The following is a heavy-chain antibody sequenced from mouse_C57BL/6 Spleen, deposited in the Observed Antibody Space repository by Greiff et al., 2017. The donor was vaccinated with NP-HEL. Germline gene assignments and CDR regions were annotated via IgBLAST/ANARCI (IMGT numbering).Heavy chain of an antibody. CDR1: GYAFSSYW. V-gene: IGHV1-80*01. Sequence: VQLQQSGAELVKPGASVKISCKASGYAFSSYWMNWVKQRPGKGLEWIGQIYPGDGDTNYNGKFKGKATLTADKSSSTAYMQLSSLTSEDSAVYFCARGQYYGSSDYWGQGTSVTVSS. CDR3: ARGQYYGSSDY. J-gene: IGHJ4*01. D-gene: IGHD1-1*01. CDR2: IYPGDGDT.